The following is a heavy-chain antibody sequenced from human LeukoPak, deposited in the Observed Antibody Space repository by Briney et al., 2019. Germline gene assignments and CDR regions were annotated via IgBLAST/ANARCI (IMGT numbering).Heavy chain of an antibody. CDR3: AKDTVYSSSWSEGY. V-gene: IGHV3-23*01. CDR1: GFTFKNYA. CDR2: ISGSGGRT. Sequence: PGGSLRLSCAVSGFTFKNYAMNWVRQAPGKGLAWVSFISGSGGRTHYADSVKGRFTISRDNSKNTLYLQMNSLRAEDTAVYYCAKDTVYSSSWSEGYWGQGTLVTVSS. J-gene: IGHJ4*02. D-gene: IGHD6-13*01.